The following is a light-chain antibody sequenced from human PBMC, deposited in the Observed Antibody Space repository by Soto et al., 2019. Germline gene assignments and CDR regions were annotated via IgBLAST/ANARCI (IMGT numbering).Light chain of an antibody. CDR2: GAS. CDR3: QQYGSSGT. V-gene: IGKV3-20*01. CDR1: QSVSGY. Sequence: EIVLTQSPATLSLSPGERATLSCRASQSVSGYLAWYQQKPGQAPRLLIYGASNRATGIPDRFSGSGSGTDFTLTISRLEPEDFAVYYCQQYGSSGTFGQGTMVDVK. J-gene: IGKJ1*01.